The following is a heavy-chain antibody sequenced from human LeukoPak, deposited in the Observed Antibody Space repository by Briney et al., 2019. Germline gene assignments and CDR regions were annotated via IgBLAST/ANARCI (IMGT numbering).Heavy chain of an antibody. Sequence: GGSLRLSCAASGFTFSSYAMSWVRQAPGKGLEWVSDISGSGGSTYYADSVKGRFTISRDNSKNTLYLQMSSLRAEDMAVYFCVRGYSFGPYGMDVWGQGTTVTVSS. D-gene: IGHD2-15*01. V-gene: IGHV3-23*01. CDR2: ISGSGGST. J-gene: IGHJ6*02. CDR3: VRGYSFGPYGMDV. CDR1: GFTFSSYA.